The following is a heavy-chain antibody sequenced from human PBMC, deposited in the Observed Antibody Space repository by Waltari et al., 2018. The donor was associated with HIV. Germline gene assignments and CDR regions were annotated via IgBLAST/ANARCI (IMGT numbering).Heavy chain of an antibody. V-gene: IGHV3-49*02. CDR3: TRGTFTVTYYFDY. D-gene: IGHD4-17*01. J-gene: IGHJ4*02. Sequence: EVQLGESGGGLVQPGRSLNLSCATSGFPSGHHPMSWFRQAPGKGLEWVGFIRSKAYGGTTQYAASVRGRFTISRDDSKSIAYLQMNSLKTEDTALYYCTRGTFTVTYYFDYWGRGTLVTVSS. CDR1: GFPSGHHP. CDR2: IRSKAYGGTT.